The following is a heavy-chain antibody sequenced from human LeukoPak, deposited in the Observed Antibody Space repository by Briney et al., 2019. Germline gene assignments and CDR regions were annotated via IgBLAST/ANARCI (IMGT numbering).Heavy chain of an antibody. Sequence: GGSLRLSCAASGFTFSDYYMSWIRQAPGKGLEWVSSISGSSSYIYYADSVKGRFTISRDNAQNSLYLQMNSLRAEDTAVYYCARGIQGFGELLWDYWGQGTLVTVSS. CDR2: ISGSSSYI. D-gene: IGHD3-10*01. V-gene: IGHV3-11*06. CDR3: ARGIQGFGELLWDY. J-gene: IGHJ4*02. CDR1: GFTFSDYY.